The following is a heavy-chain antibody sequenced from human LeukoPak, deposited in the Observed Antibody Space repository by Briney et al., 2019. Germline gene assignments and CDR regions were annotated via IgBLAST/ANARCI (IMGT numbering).Heavy chain of an antibody. J-gene: IGHJ4*02. CDR2: ISGSGGSA. D-gene: IGHD5-18*01. Sequence: ETLSLTCAVYGGSFSGYYWSWVRQAPGKGLEWVSVISGSGGSAYYADSVKGRFTISRDNSKNTLYLQLNTLRAEDTAVYYCAKTSGYSYGYFDYWGQGTLVTVSS. CDR3: AKTSGYSYGYFDY. CDR1: GGSFSGYY. V-gene: IGHV3-23*01.